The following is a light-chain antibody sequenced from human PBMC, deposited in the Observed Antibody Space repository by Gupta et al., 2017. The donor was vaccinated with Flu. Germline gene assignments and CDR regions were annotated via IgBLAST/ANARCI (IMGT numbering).Light chain of an antibody. CDR3: QQSYTTPRT. V-gene: IGKV1-39*01. J-gene: IGKJ1*01. CDR2: AAS. Sequence: DTQMTQSPSYLSAAVGDTVTITCRASQFISTYFNWYQQKPGQPPKLLIHAASTLRSGVSSRFSGSRVGTDYTLTISSLQPEDFATYYGQQSYTTPRTFGQGTKVDIK. CDR1: QFISTY.